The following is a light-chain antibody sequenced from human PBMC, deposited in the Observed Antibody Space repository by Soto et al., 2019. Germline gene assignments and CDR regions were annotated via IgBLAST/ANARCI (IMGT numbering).Light chain of an antibody. CDR1: QYVSSF. CDR2: DAS. CDR3: QQRYNWPPT. Sequence: EIVFTQSPATLSLSPGERATLSCRASQYVSSFLAWYHQKAGQAPRLLTYDASHRATGIPARFSGSGSGTDFTLTINSLEPEDFALYYCQQRYNWPPTFGQGTKVDNK. J-gene: IGKJ1*01. V-gene: IGKV3-11*01.